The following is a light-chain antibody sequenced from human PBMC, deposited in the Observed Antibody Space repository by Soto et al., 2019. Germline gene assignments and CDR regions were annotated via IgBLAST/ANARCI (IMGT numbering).Light chain of an antibody. J-gene: IGKJ4*01. CDR2: EAS. CDR3: QQGSNWPPLT. Sequence: EIVLTQSPATLSLSPGEKATLSCRASQSVGTYLAWYQLKSGQAPRLLIYEASKRATGIPARFSGRGSGTDFTLTISSLEPEDFALYYCQQGSNWPPLTFGGGTKVEIK. CDR1: QSVGTY. V-gene: IGKV3-11*01.